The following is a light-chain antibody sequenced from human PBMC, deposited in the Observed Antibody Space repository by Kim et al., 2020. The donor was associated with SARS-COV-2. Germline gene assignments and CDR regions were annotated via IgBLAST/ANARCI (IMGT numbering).Light chain of an antibody. CDR1: QSVSSN. CDR2: GAS. J-gene: IGKJ1*01. CDR3: QQYNNWPPWT. Sequence: SPGERATLTCRASQSVSSNLAWYQQKPGQAPRRLIYGASTRATGIPARFSGSGSGTELTLTISSLQSEDFAVYYCQQYNNWPPWTFGQGTKVDIK. V-gene: IGKV3-15*01.